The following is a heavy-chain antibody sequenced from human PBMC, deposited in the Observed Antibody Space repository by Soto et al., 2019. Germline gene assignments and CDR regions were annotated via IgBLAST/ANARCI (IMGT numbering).Heavy chain of an antibody. J-gene: IGHJ4*02. CDR3: ARAKLVTYSGSYWGAALFDY. CDR1: GFTFSSYG. D-gene: IGHD1-26*01. V-gene: IGHV3-33*01. Sequence: QVQLVESGGGVVQPGRSLRLSCAASGFTFSSYGMHWVRQAPGKGLEWVAVIWYDGSNKYYADSVKGRFTISRDNSKNTLYLQMNSLRAEDTAVYYCARAKLVTYSGSYWGAALFDYWGQGTLVTVSS. CDR2: IWYDGSNK.